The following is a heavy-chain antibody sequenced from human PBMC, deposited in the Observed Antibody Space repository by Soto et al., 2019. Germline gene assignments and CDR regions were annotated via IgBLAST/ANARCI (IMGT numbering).Heavy chain of an antibody. V-gene: IGHV3-11*05. CDR2: ISSSSSYT. CDR1: GFTFSDYY. Sequence: QVQLVESGGGLVKPGGSLRLSCAASGFTFSDYYMSWIRQAPGKGLEWVSYISSSSSYTNYADSVKGRFTISRDNAKNSLYLQMNSPRAEDTALYYCARGRGEPQEVYWGQGTLVTVSS. J-gene: IGHJ4*02. D-gene: IGHD3-16*01. CDR3: ARGRGEPQEVY.